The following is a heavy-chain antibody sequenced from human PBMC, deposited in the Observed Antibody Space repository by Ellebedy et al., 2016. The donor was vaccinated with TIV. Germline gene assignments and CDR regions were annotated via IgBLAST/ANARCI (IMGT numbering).Heavy chain of an antibody. CDR1: GGTFSSYA. CDR2: IIPIFGTA. D-gene: IGHD5-12*01. V-gene: IGHV1-69*13. J-gene: IGHJ4*02. CDR3: ARDDPNSGYDPQGFDY. Sequence: AASVKVSCKASGGTFSSYAISWVRQAPGQGLEWMGGIIPIFGTANYAQKFQGRVTITADESTSTAYMELSSLRSEDTAVYYCARDDPNSGYDPQGFDYWGQGTLVTVSS.